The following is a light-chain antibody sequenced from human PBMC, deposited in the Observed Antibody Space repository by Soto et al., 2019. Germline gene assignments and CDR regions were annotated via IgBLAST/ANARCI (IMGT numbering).Light chain of an antibody. J-gene: IGKJ2*01. V-gene: IGKV3-15*01. CDR1: QSVSSSH. CDR2: GAS. CDR3: QQYNNWPPYT. Sequence: EIVLTQSPGTLSLSPGERATLSCRASQSVSSSHLAWYQQKPGQAPRLLIYGASSRATETPARFSGSGSATDFTLTISSLQSEDFAVYYCQQYNNWPPYTFGQGTKVDIK.